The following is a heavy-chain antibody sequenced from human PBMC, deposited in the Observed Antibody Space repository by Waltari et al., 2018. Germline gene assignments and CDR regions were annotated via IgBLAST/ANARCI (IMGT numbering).Heavy chain of an antibody. CDR2: INHSGST. CDR3: ARGRGTIFGVVNKFDY. V-gene: IGHV4-34*01. Sequence: QVQLQQWGAGLLTPSETLSLTCAVYGGSFSGYSWSWIRQPPGKGLEWIGEINHSGSTNYNPSLKSRVTISVDTSKNQFSLKLSSVTAADTAVYYCARGRGTIFGVVNKFDYWGQGTLVTVSS. CDR1: GGSFSGYS. D-gene: IGHD3-3*01. J-gene: IGHJ4*02.